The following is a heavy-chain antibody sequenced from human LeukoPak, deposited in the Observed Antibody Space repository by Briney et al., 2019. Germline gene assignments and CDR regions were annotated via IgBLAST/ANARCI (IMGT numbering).Heavy chain of an antibody. CDR1: GGSISSYY. D-gene: IGHD2-15*01. Sequence: SETLSLTCTVSGGSISSYYWSWIRQPPGKGLEWIGYIYYSGSTNYNPSLKSRVTMSVDTSKNQFSLKLSSVTAADTAVYYCARSTLTVGGFDYWGQGTLVTVSS. CDR3: ARSTLTVGGFDY. V-gene: IGHV4-59*12. CDR2: IYYSGST. J-gene: IGHJ4*02.